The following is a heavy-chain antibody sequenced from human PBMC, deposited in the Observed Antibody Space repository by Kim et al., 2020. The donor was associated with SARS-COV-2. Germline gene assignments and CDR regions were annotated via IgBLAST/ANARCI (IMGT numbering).Heavy chain of an antibody. D-gene: IGHD3-10*01. CDR2: INPSGGST. J-gene: IGHJ5*02. V-gene: IGHV1-46*01. Sequence: ASVKVSCKASGYTFTSYYMHWVRQAPGQGLEWMGIINPSGGSTSYAQKFQGRVTMTRDTSTSTVYMELSSLRSEDTAVYYCARGNMVRGVGRENWFDPWGQGTLVTVSS. CDR1: GYTFTSYY. CDR3: ARGNMVRGVGRENWFDP.